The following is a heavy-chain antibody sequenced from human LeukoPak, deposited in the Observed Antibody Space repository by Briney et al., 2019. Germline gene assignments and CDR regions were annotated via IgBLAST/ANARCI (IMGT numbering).Heavy chain of an antibody. Sequence: KASETLSLTCAVYGGSFSGYYWSWIRQPPGKGLEWIGEINHSGSTNYNPSLKSRVTISVGTSKNQFSLKLSSVTAADTAVYYCARADIVVVPAAPNWFDPWGQGTLVTVSS. V-gene: IGHV4-34*01. D-gene: IGHD2-2*01. CDR1: GGSFSGYY. CDR2: INHSGST. J-gene: IGHJ5*02. CDR3: ARADIVVVPAAPNWFDP.